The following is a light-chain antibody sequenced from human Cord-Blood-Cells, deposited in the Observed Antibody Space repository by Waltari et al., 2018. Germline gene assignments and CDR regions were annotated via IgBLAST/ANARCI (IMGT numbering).Light chain of an antibody. V-gene: IGKV3-11*01. Sequence: EIVLTQSPATLSLSPGERDTLSCRASQSVSSYLAWYQQKPGQAPRLLIYDASNRATGIPARFSGSRSGTDFTLTISSLEPEDFAVYYCQQRSNWPLTFGGGTKVEIK. CDR2: DAS. CDR1: QSVSSY. CDR3: QQRSNWPLT. J-gene: IGKJ4*01.